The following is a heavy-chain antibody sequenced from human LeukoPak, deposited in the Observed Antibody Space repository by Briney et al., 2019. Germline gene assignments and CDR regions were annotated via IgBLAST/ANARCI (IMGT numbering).Heavy chain of an antibody. Sequence: ASVKVSCKASGYTFTSYGISWVRQAPGQGLEWMGWISAYNGNTNYAQKLQGRVTMTTDTSTSTAYMELRSLRSDDTAVYYCARDLAAAAVWGLDYWGQGTLVTVSS. CDR2: ISAYNGNT. CDR3: ARDLAAAAVWGLDY. D-gene: IGHD6-13*01. V-gene: IGHV1-18*01. J-gene: IGHJ4*02. CDR1: GYTFTSYG.